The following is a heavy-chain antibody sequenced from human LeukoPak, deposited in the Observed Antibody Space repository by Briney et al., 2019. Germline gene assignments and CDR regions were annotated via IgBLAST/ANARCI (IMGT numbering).Heavy chain of an antibody. CDR1: GFTFNNYW. V-gene: IGHV3-7*03. CDR2: IKQDGSEK. J-gene: IGHJ4*02. Sequence: PGGSLRLSCAVSGFTFNNYWMSWVRQAPGKGLEWVANIKQDGSEKYYVDSVKGRFTISRDNTKNSLYLQMNSLRAEDTAVYYCARGASEFDYWGQGTLVTVSS. CDR3: ARGASEFDY.